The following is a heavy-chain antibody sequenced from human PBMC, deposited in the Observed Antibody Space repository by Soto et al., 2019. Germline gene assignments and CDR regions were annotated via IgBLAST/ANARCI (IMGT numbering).Heavy chain of an antibody. CDR1: GYTFTNFG. CDR2: ISAYNGNT. CDR3: TKGRGYSGYDWVYDAFDI. V-gene: IGHV1-18*01. Sequence: GASVKVSCKASGYTFTNFGISWVRQAPGQGLEWMGWISAYNGNTNYAQKFQGRVTLTTDTSSSTAYMELRSLRSDDTAMYYCTKGRGYSGYDWVYDAFDIWGQGTMVTVSS. D-gene: IGHD5-12*01. J-gene: IGHJ3*02.